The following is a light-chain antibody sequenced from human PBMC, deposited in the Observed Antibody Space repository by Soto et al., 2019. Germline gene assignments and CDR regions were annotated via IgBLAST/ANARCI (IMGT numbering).Light chain of an antibody. CDR2: ASS. Sequence: DIQMTQSPSSLSASVGDRVTITCQTSQSVSIYVNWYQQKPGKAPILLIYASSSLQSGVPSRFSGSGSGTDFTLTISSLEPEDFATYYCQQSYSTPTFGQGTKVEIK. V-gene: IGKV1-39*01. CDR3: QQSYSTPT. CDR1: QSVSIY. J-gene: IGKJ2*01.